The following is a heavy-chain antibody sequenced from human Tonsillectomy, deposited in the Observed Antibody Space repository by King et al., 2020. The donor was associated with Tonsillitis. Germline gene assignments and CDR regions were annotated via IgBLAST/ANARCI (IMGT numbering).Heavy chain of an antibody. CDR3: ARGSSASDTDYYSYSAMDV. CDR1: EFTFSNYW. D-gene: IGHD5-12*01. Sequence: VQLVESGGGLVQPGGSLRLSCAASEFTFSNYWMTWVRQAPGKGLEWVANIKQDGNEKHYVDSVEGRFTISRDNAKNSLYLQMNSLRAADTAVYYCARGSSASDTDYYSYSAMDVWGQGTPVTVSS. CDR2: IKQDGNEK. V-gene: IGHV3-7*03. J-gene: IGHJ6*02.